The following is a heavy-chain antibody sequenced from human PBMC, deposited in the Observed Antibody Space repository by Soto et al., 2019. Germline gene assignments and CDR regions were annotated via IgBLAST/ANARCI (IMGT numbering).Heavy chain of an antibody. D-gene: IGHD2-15*01. CDR1: GGSISSGGYF. V-gene: IGHV4-31*03. Sequence: QVQLQESGPGLVKPSQTLSLTCTVSGGSISSGGYFWSWIRQHPGKGLDWIGYNYYSGSSYHNPCYTRRLTISVDTSRHQCSLNLISATAAGTAVYYCASQRQAVEVADSHAFDLWGRGTMV. J-gene: IGHJ3*01. CDR3: ASQRQAVEVADSHAFDL. CDR2: NYYSGSS.